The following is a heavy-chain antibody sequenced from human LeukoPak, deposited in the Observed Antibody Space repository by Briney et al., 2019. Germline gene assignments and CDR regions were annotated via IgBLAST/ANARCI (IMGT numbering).Heavy chain of an antibody. CDR1: GYTFTSYY. D-gene: IGHD3-9*01. J-gene: IGHJ3*02. CDR3: ARDREDILTGRSSVHAFDI. Sequence: GASVKVSGKASGYTFTSYYMHWVRQAPGEGLEWRGIINPSGGSTSYAQKFQGRVTMTRGTSTSTVYMELSSLRSEDTALYYCARDREDILTGRSSVHAFDIWGQGTMVTVSS. CDR2: INPSGGST. V-gene: IGHV1-46*01.